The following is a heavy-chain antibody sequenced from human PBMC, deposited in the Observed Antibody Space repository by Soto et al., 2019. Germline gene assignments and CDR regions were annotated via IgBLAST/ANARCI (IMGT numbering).Heavy chain of an antibody. D-gene: IGHD2-21*02. Sequence: ASVKVSCKASGYTFTSYYMHWVRQAPGQGLEWMGIINPSGGSTSYAQKFQGRVTMTRDTSTSTVYMELSSLRSEDTAVYYCAREHIVVVTAISHAFDIWGQGTMVTVSS. CDR2: INPSGGST. CDR1: GYTFTSYY. CDR3: AREHIVVVTAISHAFDI. V-gene: IGHV1-46*01. J-gene: IGHJ3*02.